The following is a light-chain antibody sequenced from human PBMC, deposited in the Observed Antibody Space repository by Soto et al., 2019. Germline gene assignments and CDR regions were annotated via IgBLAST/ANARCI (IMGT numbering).Light chain of an antibody. CDR1: KIGSKS. V-gene: IGLV3-21*02. CDR3: EVWDYRGDHYV. J-gene: IGLJ1*01. CDR2: DDS. Sequence: CELTSPVSVTGAPLRTPRITREGNKIGSKSVHWYQQTPGQPPVLVVYDDSDRPAGIPERFSGSNSGNTATLTISRVEAADEADDYCEVWDYRGDHYVCGSGTKVTVL.